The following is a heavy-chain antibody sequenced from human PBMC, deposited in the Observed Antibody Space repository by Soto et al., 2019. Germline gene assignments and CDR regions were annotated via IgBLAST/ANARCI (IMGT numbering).Heavy chain of an antibody. CDR2: IFHGGST. D-gene: IGHD2-21*02. CDR3: ARGGDYYFDH. V-gene: IGHV4-30-2*01. J-gene: IGHJ4*02. CDR1: GESISSGGFS. Sequence: SETLSLTCDVSGESISSGGFSWSWIRQPPGKGPEWIGYIFHGGSTYSNPSLKSRVAISLDRSKNQFSLKLRSVTAADTAVYYCARGGDYYFDHWGQGTLVTV.